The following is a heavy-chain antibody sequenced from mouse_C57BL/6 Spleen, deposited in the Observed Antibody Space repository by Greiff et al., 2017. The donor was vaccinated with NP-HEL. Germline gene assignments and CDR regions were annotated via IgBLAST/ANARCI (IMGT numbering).Heavy chain of an antibody. D-gene: IGHD1-1*01. CDR1: GYTFTSYW. J-gene: IGHJ3*01. V-gene: IGHV1-52*01. Sequence: QVQLQQPGAELVRPGSSVKLSCKASGYTFTSYWMHWVKQRPIQGLEWIGNIDPFDSETHYNQKFKDKATLTVDKSSSTAYMQLSSLTSEDSAVYYCARGGNYYGFAYWGQGTLVTVSA. CDR2: IDPFDSET. CDR3: ARGGNYYGFAY.